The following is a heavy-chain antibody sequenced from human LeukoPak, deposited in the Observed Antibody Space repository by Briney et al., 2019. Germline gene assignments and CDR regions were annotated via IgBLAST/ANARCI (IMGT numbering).Heavy chain of an antibody. J-gene: IGHJ6*02. CDR1: GGSISSYY. CDR2: IYYSGST. CDR3: ARGPYCSSTSCYWNGMDV. Sequence: RPSETLSLTCTVSGGSISSYYWSWIRQPPGKGLEWIGYIYYSGSTNYNPSLKSRVTISVDTSKNQFSLKLSSVTAADTAVYYCARGPYCSSTSCYWNGMDVWGRGTTVTVSS. V-gene: IGHV4-59*01. D-gene: IGHD2-2*01.